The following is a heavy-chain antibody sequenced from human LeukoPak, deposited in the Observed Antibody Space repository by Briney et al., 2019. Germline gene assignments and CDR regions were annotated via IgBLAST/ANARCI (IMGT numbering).Heavy chain of an antibody. Sequence: GGSLRLSCAASGFTFSSYAMHWVRQAPGKGLEWVAFIRYDGSNKYYADSVKGRFTISRDNSKNTLYLQMNSLRAEDTAVYYCAKVPSYSSSWCDYWGQGTLVTVSS. CDR1: GFTFSSYA. CDR3: AKVPSYSSSWCDY. J-gene: IGHJ4*02. V-gene: IGHV3-30*02. CDR2: IRYDGSNK. D-gene: IGHD6-13*01.